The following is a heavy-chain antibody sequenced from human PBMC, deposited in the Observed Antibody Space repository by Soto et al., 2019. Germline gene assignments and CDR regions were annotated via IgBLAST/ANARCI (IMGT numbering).Heavy chain of an antibody. CDR1: GFTFSSYA. CDR3: AKDSRFLEWLSNLANYGMDV. V-gene: IGHV3-23*01. CDR2: ISGSGGST. D-gene: IGHD3-3*01. J-gene: IGHJ6*02. Sequence: GGSLRLSCAASGFTFSSYAMSWVRQAPGKGLEWVSAISGSGGSTYYADSVKGRFTISRDNSKNTLYLQMNSLRAEDTAVYYCAKDSRFLEWLSNLANYGMDVWGQGTTVTVSS.